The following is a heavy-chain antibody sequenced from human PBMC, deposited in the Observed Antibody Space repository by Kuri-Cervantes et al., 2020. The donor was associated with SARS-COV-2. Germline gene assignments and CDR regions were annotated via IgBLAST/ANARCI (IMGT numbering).Heavy chain of an antibody. CDR1: GYTFTGYY. Sequence: ASVKVSCKASGYTFTGYYMHWVRQAPGQGLEWMGWINPNSGGTNYAQKFQGWVTITRDTSISTVYMEVSRLRSHDTSVYYCAISTPFRRLVFISQGGAFDIWGQGKMVTVSS. CDR2: INPNSGGT. V-gene: IGHV1-2*04. D-gene: IGHD3-22*01. CDR3: AISTPFRRLVFISQGGAFDI. J-gene: IGHJ3*02.